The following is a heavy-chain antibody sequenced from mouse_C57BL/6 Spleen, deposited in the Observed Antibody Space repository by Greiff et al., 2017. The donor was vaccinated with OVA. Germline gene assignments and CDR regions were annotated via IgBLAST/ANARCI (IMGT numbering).Heavy chain of an antibody. Sequence: QVLLQQPGAELVRPGSSVKLSCKASGYTFTSYWMHWVKQRPIQGLEWIGNIDPSDSETHYNQKFKDKATLTVDKSSSTAYMQLSSLTSEDSAVYYCARSGSSLFAYWGQGTLVTVSA. CDR3: ARSGSSLFAY. CDR1: GYTFTSYW. D-gene: IGHD1-1*01. V-gene: IGHV1-52*01. CDR2: IDPSDSET. J-gene: IGHJ3*01.